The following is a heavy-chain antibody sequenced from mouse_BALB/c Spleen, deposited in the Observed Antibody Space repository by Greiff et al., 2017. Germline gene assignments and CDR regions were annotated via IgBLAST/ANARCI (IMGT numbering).Heavy chain of an antibody. Sequence: EVKLMESGPGLVKPSQSLSLTCTVTGYSITSDYAWNWIRQFPGNKLEWMGYISYSGSTSYNPSLKSRISITRDTSKNQCFLQLNSVTTEDTATYYCARNYGSSLGLMDYWGQGTSVTVSS. CDR2: ISYSGST. D-gene: IGHD1-1*01. CDR3: ARNYGSSLGLMDY. CDR1: GYSITSDYA. J-gene: IGHJ4*01. V-gene: IGHV3-2*02.